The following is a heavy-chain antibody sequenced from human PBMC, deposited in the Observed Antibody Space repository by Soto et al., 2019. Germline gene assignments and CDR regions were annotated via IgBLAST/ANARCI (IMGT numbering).Heavy chain of an antibody. CDR3: AHVRGVYDYVWGSYRSVYFDY. Sequence: QITLKESGPTLVKPTQTLTLTCTFSGFSLSTSGVGVGWIRQPPGKALEWLALIYWDDDKRYSPSLKIRLTITKDTSKNQVVLTMTNMDPVDTATYYCAHVRGVYDYVWGSYRSVYFDYWGQGTLVTVSP. CDR1: GFSLSTSGVG. CDR2: IYWDDDK. V-gene: IGHV2-5*02. J-gene: IGHJ4*02. D-gene: IGHD3-16*02.